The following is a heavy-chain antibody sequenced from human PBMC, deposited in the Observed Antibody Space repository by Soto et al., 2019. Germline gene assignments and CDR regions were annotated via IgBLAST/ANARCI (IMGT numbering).Heavy chain of an antibody. CDR1: GYTFTNFG. CDR2: ISAYNGHT. Sequence: QVQLVQPGAEVKKPGASVKLSCRASGYTFTNFGFSWVRPAPGQGLEWMGWISAYNGHTNSEQKVQCRVTMTTDTSTSTAYMELRSLTSDDTAFYYCGSGPTVGFPFDYWGQGPLVTVSS. D-gene: IGHD4-17*01. V-gene: IGHV1-18*01. CDR3: GSGPTVGFPFDY. J-gene: IGHJ4*02.